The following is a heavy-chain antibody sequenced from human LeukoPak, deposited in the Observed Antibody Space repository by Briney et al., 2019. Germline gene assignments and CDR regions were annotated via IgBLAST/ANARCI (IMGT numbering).Heavy chain of an antibody. V-gene: IGHV3-20*01. J-gene: IGHJ4*02. Sequence: PGGSLRLSCAASGFTFDDYGMSWVRQAPGKGLEWVSGINWNGGSTGYADSVKGRFTISRDNAKNSLYLQINSLRAEDTALYHCARVDYDSSGYADYWGQGTLVTVSS. CDR3: ARVDYDSSGYADY. CDR1: GFTFDDYG. CDR2: INWNGGST. D-gene: IGHD3-22*01.